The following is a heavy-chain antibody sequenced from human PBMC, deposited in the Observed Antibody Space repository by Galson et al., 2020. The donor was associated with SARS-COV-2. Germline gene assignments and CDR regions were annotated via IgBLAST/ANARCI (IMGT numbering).Heavy chain of an antibody. J-gene: IGHJ6*02. CDR3: VKDQSDFWSGYYTEWQYYSYSGMDV. CDR1: GFAFSSIA. D-gene: IGHD3-3*01. CDR2: ISSNGGTT. Sequence: GGCLRLSCSASGFAFSSIAMHWVRQAPGQGLGYVSAISSNGGTTYYAASVKGRVTISRANSKHVVYLQMSSLRADDTAVYYCVKDQSDFWSGYYTEWQYYSYSGMDVWGQGTTVTVSS. V-gene: IGHV3-64D*08.